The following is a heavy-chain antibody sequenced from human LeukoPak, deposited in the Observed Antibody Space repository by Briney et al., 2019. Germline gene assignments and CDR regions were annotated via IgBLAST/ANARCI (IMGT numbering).Heavy chain of an antibody. J-gene: IGHJ4*02. D-gene: IGHD3-16*02. CDR3: AREDYDYVWGSYRPLDY. CDR1: GFTFSDYY. Sequence: GGSLRLSCAASGFTFSDYYMSWIRQAPGKGLEWVSYISSSGSTIYYADSVKGRFTISRDNSKNTLYLQMNSLRAEDTAVYYCAREDYDYVWGSYRPLDYWGQGTLVTVSS. V-gene: IGHV3-11*04. CDR2: ISSSGSTI.